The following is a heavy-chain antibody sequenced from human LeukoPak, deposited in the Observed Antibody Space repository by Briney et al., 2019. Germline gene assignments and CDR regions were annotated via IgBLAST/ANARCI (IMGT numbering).Heavy chain of an antibody. CDR3: ARRRGDQEFYYFDN. D-gene: IGHD4-17*01. CDR1: GFTFSDYG. CDR2: ISYDGSNK. V-gene: IGHV3-30*03. J-gene: IGHJ4*02. Sequence: GGSLRLSCAASGFTFSDYGMHWVRQAPGKGLEWVAVISYDGSNKYSADSVKGRFTISRDNSKNTLYLQMGSLRAEDMAVYYCARRRGDQEFYYFDNWGQGTLVTVSS.